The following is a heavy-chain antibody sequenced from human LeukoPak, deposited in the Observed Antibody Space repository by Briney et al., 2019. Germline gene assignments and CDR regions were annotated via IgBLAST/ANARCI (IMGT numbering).Heavy chain of an antibody. CDR3: AKDLGWALGWELLSRYYHYYYMDV. CDR2: ISGSGGST. J-gene: IGHJ6*03. CDR1: GFTFSSYA. D-gene: IGHD1-26*01. V-gene: IGHV3-23*01. Sequence: PGGSLRLSCAASGFTFSSYAMSWVRQAPGKGLEWVSVISGSGGSTYYADSVKGRFTISRDNSKNTLYLQMNSLRAEDTAVYYCAKDLGWALGWELLSRYYHYYYMDVWGKGTTVTVSS.